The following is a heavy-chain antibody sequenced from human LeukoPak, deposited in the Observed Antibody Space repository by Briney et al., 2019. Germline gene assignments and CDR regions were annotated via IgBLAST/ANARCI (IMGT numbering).Heavy chain of an antibody. CDR1: DGSINSTSSY. J-gene: IGHJ5*02. CDR3: ARHVFRWLLNWFDP. Sequence: SETLSLTCTVSDGSINSTSSYWGWVRQPPGKWLEWIVSIDYSGSTSYNPSLKGRVTISVDTSKNKVSLRLSSVTAADTAVYYCARHVFRWLLNWFDPWGQGTLVTVSS. D-gene: IGHD2-15*01. CDR2: IDYSGST. V-gene: IGHV4-39*01.